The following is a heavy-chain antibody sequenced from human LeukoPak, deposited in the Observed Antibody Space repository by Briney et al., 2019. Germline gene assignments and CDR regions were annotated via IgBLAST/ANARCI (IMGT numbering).Heavy chain of an antibody. J-gene: IGHJ3*02. V-gene: IGHV1-69*01. CDR2: IIPIFGTA. CDR1: GGTFSSYA. CDR3: ATFGITIFGVVKGHAFDI. D-gene: IGHD3-3*01. Sequence: SVKVSCKASGGTFSSYAISWVRQAPGQGLEWMGGIIPIFGTANYAQKFQGRVTITADESTSTAYMELSSLRSEDTAVYYCATFGITIFGVVKGHAFDIWGQGTMVTVSS.